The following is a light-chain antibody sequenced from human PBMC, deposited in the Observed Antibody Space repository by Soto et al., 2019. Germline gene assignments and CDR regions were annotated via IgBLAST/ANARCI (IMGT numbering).Light chain of an antibody. CDR2: DAS. J-gene: IGKJ1*01. CDR3: QQYDLYWT. CDR1: QSISSY. V-gene: IGKV1-39*01. Sequence: DIQMTQSPSSLSASVGDRVTITCRASQSISSYLNWYQQKPGKAPKLLIFDASTLQTGVPLRFSGSGSGTEFSLSINSLQPEDFGTYFCQQYDLYWTFGQGTKVDIK.